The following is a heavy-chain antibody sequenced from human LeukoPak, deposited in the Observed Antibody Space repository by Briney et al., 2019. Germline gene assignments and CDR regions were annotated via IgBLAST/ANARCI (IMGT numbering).Heavy chain of an antibody. CDR1: GASIRTSSYY. D-gene: IGHD1-26*01. CDR3: ARGGVNFSGSYYYFEY. V-gene: IGHV4-39*01. CDR2: MYYSGTT. Sequence: SETLSLTCTVSGASIRTSSYYWGWIRQPLGKGLEWIGNMYYSGTTDYSRSLKSRVTISADTSKNQFSLKLSSVTAADTAVYYCARGGVNFSGSYYYFEYWGQGSLVTVSS. J-gene: IGHJ4*02.